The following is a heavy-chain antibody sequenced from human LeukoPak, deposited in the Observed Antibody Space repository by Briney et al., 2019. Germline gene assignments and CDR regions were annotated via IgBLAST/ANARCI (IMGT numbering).Heavy chain of an antibody. CDR2: IYYSGST. CDR3: ARRPYYGDYGYFDL. CDR1: GGSISSSSYY. V-gene: IGHV4-39*01. J-gene: IGHJ2*01. Sequence: SETLSLTCTVSGGSISSSSYYWGWIRQPPGKGLEWIGSIYYSGSTYYNPSLKSRVTISVDTSKNQFSLKLSSVTAADTAVYYCARRPYYGDYGYFDLWGRGALVTVSS. D-gene: IGHD4-17*01.